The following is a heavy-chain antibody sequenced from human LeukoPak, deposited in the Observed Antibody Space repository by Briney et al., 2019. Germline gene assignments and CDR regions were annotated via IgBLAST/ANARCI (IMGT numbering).Heavy chain of an antibody. Sequence: GGSLRLSCAASGFTFSGSAMHWVRQASGKGLEWVGRIRSKANSYATAYAASVKGRFTISRDDSRNTAYLQMNSLKTEDTAVYYCTCTSLYYYYYMDVWGKGTTVTVSS. CDR3: TCTSLYYYYYMDV. V-gene: IGHV3-73*01. J-gene: IGHJ6*03. CDR1: GFTFSGSA. CDR2: IRSKANSYAT. D-gene: IGHD2-2*01.